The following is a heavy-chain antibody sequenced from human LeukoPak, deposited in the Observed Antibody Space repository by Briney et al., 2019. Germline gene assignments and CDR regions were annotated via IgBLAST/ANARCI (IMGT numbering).Heavy chain of an antibody. CDR3: AKDHLDATYCYDSSEGDYFDY. CDR2: ISGSGGST. D-gene: IGHD3-22*01. CDR1: GFTFSSYA. V-gene: IGHV3-23*01. Sequence: GGSLRLSCAASGFTFSSYAMSWVRQAPGKGLEWVSAISGSGGSTYYADSVKGRFTISRDNSKNTLYLQMNSLRAEDTAVYYCAKDHLDATYCYDSSEGDYFDYWGQGTLVTVSS. J-gene: IGHJ4*02.